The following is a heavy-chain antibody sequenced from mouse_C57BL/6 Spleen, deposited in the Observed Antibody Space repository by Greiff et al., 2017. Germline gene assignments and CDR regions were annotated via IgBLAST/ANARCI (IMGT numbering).Heavy chain of an antibody. V-gene: IGHV1-19*01. J-gene: IGHJ1*03. Sequence: EVQLQQSGPVLVKPGASVKMSCKASGYTFTDYYMNWVKQSHGKSLEWIGVINPYNGGTSYNQKFKGKATLTVDKSSSTAYMELNSLTSEDSAVYYCARSRGSPYGNYGYFDVWGTGTTVTVSS. D-gene: IGHD2-1*01. CDR3: ARSRGSPYGNYGYFDV. CDR1: GYTFTDYY. CDR2: INPYNGGT.